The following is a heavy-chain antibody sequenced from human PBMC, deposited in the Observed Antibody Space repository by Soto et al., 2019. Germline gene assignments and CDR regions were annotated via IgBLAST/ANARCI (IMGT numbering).Heavy chain of an antibody. CDR1: GGSISSGGYY. V-gene: IGHV4-31*03. Sequence: PSETLSLTCTVSGGSISSGGYYWSWIRQHPGKGLEWIGYIYYSGSTYYNPSLKSRVTISVDTSKNQFSLKLSSVTAADTAVYYCARDQLVAASYYYYGMDVWGQGTTVTVSS. CDR2: IYYSGST. CDR3: ARDQLVAASYYYYGMDV. D-gene: IGHD5-12*01. J-gene: IGHJ6*02.